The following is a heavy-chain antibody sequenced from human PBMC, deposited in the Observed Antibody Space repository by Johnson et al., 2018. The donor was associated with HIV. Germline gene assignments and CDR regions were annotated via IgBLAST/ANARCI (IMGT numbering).Heavy chain of an antibody. CDR1: GFTFDDYA. CDR2: IRSDGSNK. V-gene: IGHV3-30*02. D-gene: IGHD1-26*01. J-gene: IGHJ3*02. CDR3: ARGWELLTPAFDI. Sequence: QMLLVESGGGLVQPGRSLRLSCAASGFTFDDYAMHWVRQAPGKGLEWVAFIRSDGSNKYYVDSVKGRFTISRDNSKNTRYLQMNSLGAEDTAVYYCARGWELLTPAFDIWGQGTMVTVSS.